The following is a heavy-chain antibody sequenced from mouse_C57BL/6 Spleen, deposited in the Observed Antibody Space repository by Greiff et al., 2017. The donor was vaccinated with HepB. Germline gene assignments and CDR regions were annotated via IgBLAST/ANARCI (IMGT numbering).Heavy chain of an antibody. CDR1: GFSLTSYG. Sequence: QVQLKESGPGLVAPSQSLSITCTVSGFSLTSYGVHWVRQPPGKGLEWLVVIWSDGSTTYNSALKSRLSISKDNSKSQVFLKMNSLQTDDTAMYYCARHPHTGSSPYYAMDYWGQGTSVTVSS. CDR3: ARHPHTGSSPYYAMDY. CDR2: IWSDGST. V-gene: IGHV2-6-1*01. J-gene: IGHJ4*01. D-gene: IGHD1-1*01.